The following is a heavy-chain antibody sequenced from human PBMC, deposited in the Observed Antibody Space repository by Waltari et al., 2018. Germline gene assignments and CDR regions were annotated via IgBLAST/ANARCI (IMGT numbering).Heavy chain of an antibody. CDR2: VEPEEGET. CDR1: VYTLTDLS. CDR3: ATKGAVVAATPGSFDY. Sequence: QVQLVQSGAEVKNPGASVKVSCKVSVYTLTDLSLPLVRQSPGKVHEWMGGVEPEEGETIYAQKFQGRVTMTEETSTDTAYIELSSLRSEDTAVYYCATKGAVVAATPGSFDYWGQGTLVTVSS. V-gene: IGHV1-24*01. D-gene: IGHD2-15*01. J-gene: IGHJ4*02.